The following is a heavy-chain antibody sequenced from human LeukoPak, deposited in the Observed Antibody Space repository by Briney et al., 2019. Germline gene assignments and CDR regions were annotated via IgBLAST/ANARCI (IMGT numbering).Heavy chain of an antibody. V-gene: IGHV1-69*01. J-gene: IGHJ4*02. Sequence: SVKVSCKASGGTFSSYAISWVRQAPGQGLEWMGGVIPIFGTANYAQKFQGRVTITADESTSTAYMELSSLRSEDTAVYYCARVGVSYDILTGYFDYWGQGTLVTVSS. CDR2: VIPIFGTA. CDR1: GGTFSSYA. D-gene: IGHD3-9*01. CDR3: ARVGVSYDILTGYFDY.